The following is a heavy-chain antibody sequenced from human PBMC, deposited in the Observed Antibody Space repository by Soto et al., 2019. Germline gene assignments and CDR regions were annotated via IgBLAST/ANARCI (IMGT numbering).Heavy chain of an antibody. V-gene: IGHV1-3*01. J-gene: IGHJ5*02. Sequence: ASVKVSCKASGYTFTSYAMHWVRQAPGQRLEWMGWINAGNGNTKYSRKFQGRVTITRDTSASTAYMELSSLRSEDTAVYYCARDSPPASFDPWGQGTLVTVSS. CDR1: GYTFTSYA. CDR3: ARDSPPASFDP. CDR2: INAGNGNT. D-gene: IGHD2-2*01.